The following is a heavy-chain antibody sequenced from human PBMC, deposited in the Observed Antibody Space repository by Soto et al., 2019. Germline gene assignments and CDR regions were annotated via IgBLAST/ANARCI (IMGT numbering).Heavy chain of an antibody. Sequence: EVQLLESGGGLVQPGGSLRLSCAVSGFTFSSYAMTWVHQAPGQGLEWVSSISGGGGSAYYADSVKGRFTISRDNSKNTLYLQMKSLRAEDTAVYYCVKGGCSGGRCYRFDPWGPGTLVTVSS. CDR3: VKGGCSGGRCYRFDP. V-gene: IGHV3-23*01. CDR1: GFTFSSYA. CDR2: ISGGGGSA. D-gene: IGHD2-15*01. J-gene: IGHJ5*02.